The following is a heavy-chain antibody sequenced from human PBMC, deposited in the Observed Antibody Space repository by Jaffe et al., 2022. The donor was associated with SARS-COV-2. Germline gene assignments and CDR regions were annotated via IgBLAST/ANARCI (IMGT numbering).Heavy chain of an antibody. CDR1: GYTFTSYG. J-gene: IGHJ6*02. D-gene: IGHD2-15*01. V-gene: IGHV1-18*01. CDR2: ISAYNGNT. CDR3: AREVVVVVAATQSYYYGMDV. Sequence: QVQLVQSGAEVKKPGASVKVSCKASGYTFTSYGISWVRQAPGQGLEWMGWISAYNGNTNYAQKLQGRVTMTTDTSTSTAYMELRSLRSDDTAVYYCAREVVVVVAATQSYYYGMDVWGQGTTVTVSS.